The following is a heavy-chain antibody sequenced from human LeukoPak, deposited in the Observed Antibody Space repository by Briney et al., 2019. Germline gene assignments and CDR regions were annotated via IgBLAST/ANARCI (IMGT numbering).Heavy chain of an antibody. J-gene: IGHJ4*02. CDR3: AKDIEGYCSGGSCYGGFDY. CDR2: ISWDGGST. CDR1: GFTFDDYT. Sequence: AGGSLRLSCAASGFTFDDYTMHWVRQAPGKGLEWVSHISWDGGSTYYADSVKGRFTISRDNSKNSLYLQMNSLRTEDTALYYCAKDIEGYCSGGSCYGGFDYWGQGTLVTVSS. D-gene: IGHD2-15*01. V-gene: IGHV3-43*01.